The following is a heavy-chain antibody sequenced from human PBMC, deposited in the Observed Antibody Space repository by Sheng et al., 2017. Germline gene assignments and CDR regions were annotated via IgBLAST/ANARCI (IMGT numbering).Heavy chain of an antibody. D-gene: IGHD3-22*01. CDR2: ISGSGGST. CDR1: GFTFSSYA. CDR3: AKGDSSGYYHYYYYMDV. Sequence: EVQLLESGGGLVQPGGSLRLSCAASGFTFSSYAMSWVRQAPGKGLEWVSAISGSGGSTYYADSVKGRFTISRDNSKNTLYLQMNSLRAEDTAVYYCAKGDSSGYYHYYYYMDVWGERDHGHRLL. J-gene: IGHJ6*03. V-gene: IGHV3-23*01.